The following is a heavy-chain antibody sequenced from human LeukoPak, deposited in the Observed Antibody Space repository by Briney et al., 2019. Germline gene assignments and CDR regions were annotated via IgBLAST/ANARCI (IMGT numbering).Heavy chain of an antibody. D-gene: IGHD6-13*01. Sequence: SQTLSLTCTVSGGSISSGGYYWSWIRQHPGKGLEWIGYIYYSGSTYYNPSLKSRVTISVDTSKNQFSLKLSSVTAADTAVYYCASHLENEYSRAFDPWGQGTLVTVSS. CDR3: ASHLENEYSRAFDP. J-gene: IGHJ5*02. V-gene: IGHV4-31*03. CDR2: IYYSGST. CDR1: GGSISSGGYY.